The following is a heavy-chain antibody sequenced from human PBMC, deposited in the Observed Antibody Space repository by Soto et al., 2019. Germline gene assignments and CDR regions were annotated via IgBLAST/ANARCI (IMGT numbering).Heavy chain of an antibody. V-gene: IGHV1-24*01. D-gene: IGHD6-6*01. CDR1: GYTLTELS. Sequence: ASVKFSCKVSGYTLTELSIHWVRQAPGKGLEWMGGFDPENGETIYAQKFQGQVTISADKSISTAYLQWSSLKASDTAMYYCARHKVAARRYYYYGMDVWGQGTTVTVSS. CDR2: FDPENGET. J-gene: IGHJ6*02. CDR3: ARHKVAARRYYYYGMDV.